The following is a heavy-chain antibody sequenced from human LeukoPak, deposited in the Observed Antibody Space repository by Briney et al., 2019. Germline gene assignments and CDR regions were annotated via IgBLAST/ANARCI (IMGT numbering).Heavy chain of an antibody. J-gene: IGHJ4*02. Sequence: SVKVSCKASGGTFSSYAISWVRQAPGQGLEWMGGIIPIFGTANYAQKFQGGVTITTDESTSTAYMELSSLRSEDTAVYYCARENVEMATIFFDYWGQGTLVTVST. CDR3: ARENVEMATIFFDY. V-gene: IGHV1-69*05. D-gene: IGHD5-24*01. CDR1: GGTFSSYA. CDR2: IIPIFGTA.